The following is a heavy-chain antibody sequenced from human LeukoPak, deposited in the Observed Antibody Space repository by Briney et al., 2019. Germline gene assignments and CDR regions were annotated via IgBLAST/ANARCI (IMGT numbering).Heavy chain of an antibody. Sequence: PSETLSLTCAVYGGSFSGYYWSWIRQPPGKGLEWIGEINHSGSTNYNPSLKSRVTISVDTSKNQFSLKLSSVTAADTAVYYCARYNWNPDPQMTEDYWGQGTLVTVSS. D-gene: IGHD1-20*01. V-gene: IGHV4-34*01. CDR2: INHSGST. J-gene: IGHJ4*02. CDR1: GGSFSGYY. CDR3: ARYNWNPDPQMTEDY.